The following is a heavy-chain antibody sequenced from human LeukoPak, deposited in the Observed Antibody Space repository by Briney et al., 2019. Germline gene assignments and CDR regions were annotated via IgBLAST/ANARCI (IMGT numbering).Heavy chain of an antibody. D-gene: IGHD3-22*01. CDR1: GYTFTSYG. V-gene: IGHV1-18*01. CDR2: ISGYNGNT. CDR3: ARVNYYDSSGYYYYYYYMDV. J-gene: IGHJ6*03. Sequence: ASVKVSCKASGYTFTSYGITWVRQAPGQGLEWMGWISGYNGNTNYAQKFQGRVTMTRDTSISTAYMELSRLRSDDTAVYYCARVNYYDSSGYYYYYYYMDVWGKGTTVTVSS.